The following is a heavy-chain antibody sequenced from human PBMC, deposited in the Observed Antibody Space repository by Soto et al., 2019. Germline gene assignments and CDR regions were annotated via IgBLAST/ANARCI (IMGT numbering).Heavy chain of an antibody. D-gene: IGHD2-2*01. CDR2: INAYNGNT. CDR1: GYTFTSYG. Sequence: ASVKVSCKASGYTFTSYGMSWVRQAPGQGLEWMGWINAYNGNTDYSQKIQGRVTMTTDTSTSTAYMELGSLGSDDTAVYYCAGARTSNSCDYWGQGTLVTVSS. J-gene: IGHJ4*02. CDR3: AGARTSNSCDY. V-gene: IGHV1-18*04.